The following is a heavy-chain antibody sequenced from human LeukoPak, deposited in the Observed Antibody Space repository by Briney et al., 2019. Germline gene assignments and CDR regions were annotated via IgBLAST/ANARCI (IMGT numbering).Heavy chain of an antibody. CDR1: GYTFTSYA. CDR2: INVGNGNT. Sequence: ASVKVSCKASGYTFTSYAMHWVRQAPGQRLEWMGWINVGNGNTKYSQKFQGRVTMTRNTSISTAYMELSSLRSEDTAVYYCAFHGGSSWYRDWFDPWGQGTLVTVSS. D-gene: IGHD6-13*01. CDR3: AFHGGSSWYRDWFDP. J-gene: IGHJ5*02. V-gene: IGHV1-3*01.